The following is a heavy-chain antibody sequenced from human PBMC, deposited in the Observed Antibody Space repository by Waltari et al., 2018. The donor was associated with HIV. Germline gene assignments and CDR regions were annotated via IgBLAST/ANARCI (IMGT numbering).Heavy chain of an antibody. V-gene: IGHV4-61*02. CDR1: GGSIRSGRYY. CDR2: IYTSGST. CDR3: ARDRNYYYDSSGYFFNAFGI. D-gene: IGHD3-22*01. J-gene: IGHJ3*02. Sequence: QVQLQETGSGLVKPSQTLSLTCTVPGGSIRSGRYYWSWIRQPAGKVLEWIGRIYTSGSTNYNPSLKSRVTISVDTSKNQFSLKLSSVTAADTAVYYCARDRNYYYDSSGYFFNAFGIWGQGTMVTVSS.